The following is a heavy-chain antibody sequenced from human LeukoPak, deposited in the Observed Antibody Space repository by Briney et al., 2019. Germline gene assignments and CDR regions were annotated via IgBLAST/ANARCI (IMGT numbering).Heavy chain of an antibody. J-gene: IGHJ6*03. CDR2: IYNSGST. CDR1: GGSISSHY. D-gene: IGHD3-10*01. CDR3: ARQRYGSGSYQNYMDV. V-gene: IGHV4-59*11. Sequence: PSETLSLTCTVSGGSISSHYWSWIRQPPGKGLEWIGYIYNSGSTNYNPSLKSRVTISVDTSKNQFSLKLSSVTAADTAVYYCARQRYGSGSYQNYMDVWGKGTTVTVSS.